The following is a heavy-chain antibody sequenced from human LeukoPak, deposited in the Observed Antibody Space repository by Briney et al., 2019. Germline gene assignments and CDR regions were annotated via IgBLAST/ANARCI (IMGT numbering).Heavy chain of an antibody. D-gene: IGHD5-12*01. CDR2: ISSSGSTK. CDR3: ARKDYGGYAYYYDGLDV. CDR1: GFTFSSYE. Sequence: PGRSLCPLRALYGFTFSSYEMNSVSLAPGKWLGWVSYISSSGSTKYYAHSVKGRFTISRDNAKNALYLQMNTVRAEDTAVYYCARKDYGGYAYYYDGLDVWGKGTTVTVSS. V-gene: IGHV3-48*03. J-gene: IGHJ6*04.